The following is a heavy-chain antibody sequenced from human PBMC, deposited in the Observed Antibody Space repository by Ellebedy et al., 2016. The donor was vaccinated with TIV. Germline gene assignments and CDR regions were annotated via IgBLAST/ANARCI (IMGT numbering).Heavy chain of an antibody. D-gene: IGHD4-17*01. Sequence: AASVKVSCKASGYTFTSYGISWVRQAPGQGLEWMGWISAYNGNTNYAQKLQGRVTMTTDTSTSTAYMELRSLRSDDTAVYYCARDHDPQDYGDYPLMVDYWGQGTLVTVSS. CDR1: GYTFTSYG. CDR3: ARDHDPQDYGDYPLMVDY. V-gene: IGHV1-18*04. J-gene: IGHJ4*02. CDR2: ISAYNGNT.